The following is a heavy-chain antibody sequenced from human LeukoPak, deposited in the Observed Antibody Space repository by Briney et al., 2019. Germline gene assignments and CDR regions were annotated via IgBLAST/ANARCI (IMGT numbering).Heavy chain of an antibody. Sequence: GGSLRLSCRASGFGISSNFMSWVRQAPGKGLEWVSVLYRGETTYYADSVKGRFTISRDNSMNTLYLQMNSLRPDDTAMYYCARAAAEVGRGPIIGFWFDPWGQGTLVTVSS. CDR2: LYRGETT. CDR1: GFGISSNF. D-gene: IGHD3-10*01. J-gene: IGHJ5*02. V-gene: IGHV3-53*05. CDR3: ARAAAEVGRGPIIGFWFDP.